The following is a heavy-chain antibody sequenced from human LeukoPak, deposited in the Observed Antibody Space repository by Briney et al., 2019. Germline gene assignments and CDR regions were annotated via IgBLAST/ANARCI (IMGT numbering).Heavy chain of an antibody. V-gene: IGHV3-23*01. J-gene: IGHJ3*02. CDR2: ISGTGGST. CDR1: GFSFNNFG. D-gene: IGHD1-26*01. CDR3: AKALMVGIIFDAFGI. Sequence: PGGSLRLSCVASGFSFNNFGMSWVRQAPGKGLEWVSSISGTGGSTHYADSVKGRFTISRDISKNSLYLQMNSLRTEDTAFYYCAKALMVGIIFDAFGIWGQGTMVTVSS.